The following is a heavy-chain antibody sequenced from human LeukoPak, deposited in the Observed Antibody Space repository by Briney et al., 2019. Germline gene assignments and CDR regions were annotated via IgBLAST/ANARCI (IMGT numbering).Heavy chain of an antibody. V-gene: IGHV3-74*01. CDR2: INSDGSST. CDR1: GFTFSSSW. J-gene: IGHJ4*02. CDR3: AKDNRRHYTSGPNPDSLH. D-gene: IGHD6-19*01. Sequence: GGSLRLSCAASGFTFSSSWMHWVRHAPEKGLVWVSRINSDGSSTSYADSVKGRFTISRDNAKNSLYLQMNSLRVEDTAFYYCAKDNRRHYTSGPNPDSLHWGQGALVTVSS.